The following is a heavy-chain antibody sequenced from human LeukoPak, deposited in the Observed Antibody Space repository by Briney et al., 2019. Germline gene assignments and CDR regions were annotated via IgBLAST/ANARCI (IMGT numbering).Heavy chain of an antibody. V-gene: IGHV4-61*02. Sequence: SETLSLTCTVSGGSISSGSYYWSWIRQPAGKGLEWIGRIYTSGSTNYNPPLRSQVTISVDTSKNQFSLKLSSVTAADTAVYYCARDGSTQFDYWGQGTLVTVSS. D-gene: IGHD1-1*01. CDR1: GGSISSGSYY. CDR2: IYTSGST. CDR3: ARDGSTQFDY. J-gene: IGHJ4*02.